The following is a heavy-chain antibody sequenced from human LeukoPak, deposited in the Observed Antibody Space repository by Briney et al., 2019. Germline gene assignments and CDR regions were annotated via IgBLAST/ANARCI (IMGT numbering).Heavy chain of an antibody. J-gene: IGHJ3*02. CDR2: IDWDDDK. V-gene: IGHV2-70*11. Sequence: SGPALLKPTRTLTLTCTFSGFSLRTRGMGVRWIRQPPGKALEWLSRIDWDDDKYYSTSLKTRLTISKDTSKNQVVLTMTNMDPVDTATYYCARIGPDYGSGSYSAFDIWGQGTMVTVSS. CDR3: ARIGPDYGSGSYSAFDI. CDR1: GFSLRTRGMG. D-gene: IGHD3-10*01.